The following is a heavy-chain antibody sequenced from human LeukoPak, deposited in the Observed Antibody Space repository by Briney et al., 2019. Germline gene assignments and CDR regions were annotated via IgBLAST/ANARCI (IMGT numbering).Heavy chain of an antibody. CDR2: IYYSGST. Sequence: PSETLSLTCTVSGGSISSSSYYWGWIRQPPGKGLEWIGSIYYSGSTYYNPSLKSRVTISVDTSKNQFSLKLSSVTAADTAVYYCARLETKGSSFVWVPTNYFDYWGQGTLVTVSS. CDR1: GGSISSSSYY. J-gene: IGHJ4*02. CDR3: ARLETKGSSFVWVPTNYFDY. D-gene: IGHD6-6*01. V-gene: IGHV4-39*01.